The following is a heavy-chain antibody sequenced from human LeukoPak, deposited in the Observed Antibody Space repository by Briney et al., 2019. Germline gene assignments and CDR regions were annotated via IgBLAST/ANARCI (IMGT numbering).Heavy chain of an antibody. Sequence: GGSLRLSCAASGFTFSSYAMSWVRQAPGKGLEWVSAISGSGGSTYYADSVKGRFTISRDNAKNSLYLQMNSLRAEDTAVYYCARLVITMVRGVIDYGMDVWGQGTTVTVSS. V-gene: IGHV3-23*01. J-gene: IGHJ6*02. CDR2: ISGSGGST. CDR3: ARLVITMVRGVIDYGMDV. CDR1: GFTFSSYA. D-gene: IGHD3-10*01.